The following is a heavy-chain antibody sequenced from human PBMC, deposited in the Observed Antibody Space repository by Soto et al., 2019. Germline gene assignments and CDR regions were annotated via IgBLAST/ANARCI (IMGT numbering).Heavy chain of an antibody. V-gene: IGHV1-2*04. J-gene: IGHJ6*02. D-gene: IGHD3-3*01. CDR1: GYSFTDYH. CDR2: INPNSGGT. CDR3: AREPGDSWSGYYVHPYYYGMDV. Sequence: GASVKVSCKASGYSFTDYHIHWVRQAPGQGLEWMGWINPNSGGTNYAQKFQGWVTMTRDPSISTAYMALSRLRSDDTAVYYCAREPGDSWSGYYVHPYYYGMDVWGQGTSVTVSS.